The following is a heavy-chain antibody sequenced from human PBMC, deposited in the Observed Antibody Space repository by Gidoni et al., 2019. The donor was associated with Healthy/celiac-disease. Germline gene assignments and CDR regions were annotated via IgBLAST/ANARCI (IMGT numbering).Heavy chain of an antibody. CDR1: GGTFSSYA. CDR2: IIPIFGTA. V-gene: IGHV1-69*06. CDR3: ARVRRDGYYLWGYFDY. Sequence: QVQLVQSGAEVKKPGSSVKVSCKASGGTFSSYAISWVRQAPGQGLEWMGGIIPIFGTANYAQKFQGRVTITADKSTSTAYMELSSLRSEDTAVYYCARVRRDGYYLWGYFDYWGQGTLVTVSS. D-gene: IGHD1-26*01. J-gene: IGHJ4*02.